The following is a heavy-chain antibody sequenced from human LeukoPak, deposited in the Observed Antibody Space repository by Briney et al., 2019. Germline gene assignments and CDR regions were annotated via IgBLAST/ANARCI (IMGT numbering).Heavy chain of an antibody. CDR1: GFTFSTYA. J-gene: IGHJ4*02. D-gene: IGHD5-12*01. V-gene: IGHV3-64D*06. CDR3: VKDIYTGYDTFDY. CDR2: ISSNGGKT. Sequence: GGSLRLSCSASGFTFSTYAMHWVRQAPGKGLEYVSAISSNGGKTYYADSVKGRFTISRDNSKNTLYLQMSRLRTEDTAVYYCVKDIYTGYDTFDYWGQGTLVTVSS.